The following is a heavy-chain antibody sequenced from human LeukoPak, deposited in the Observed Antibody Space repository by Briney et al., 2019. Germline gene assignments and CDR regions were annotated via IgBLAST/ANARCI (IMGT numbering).Heavy chain of an antibody. CDR1: GFTLRSYV. V-gene: IGHV3-23*01. D-gene: IGHD6-13*01. CDR2: ISGSGDST. CDR3: AKGEQLASNPDY. Sequence: GGSLRLSCVASGFTLRSYVMNWVRQTPGKGLEWVSSISGSGDSTFYADSVKGRFSISRDNAKNSLYLQMNSLRAEDTALYYCAKGEQLASNPDYWGQGTLVTVSS. J-gene: IGHJ4*02.